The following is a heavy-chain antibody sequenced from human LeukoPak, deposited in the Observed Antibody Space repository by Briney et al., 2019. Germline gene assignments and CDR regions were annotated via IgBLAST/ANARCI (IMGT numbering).Heavy chain of an antibody. CDR3: ARGGLLWFGELFLGWFDP. J-gene: IGHJ5*02. Sequence: SETLSLTCTVSGYSISSGYYWGWIRQPPGKGLEWIGSIYHSGSTYYNPSLKSRVTISVDTSKNQFSLKLSSVTAADTAVYYCARGGLLWFGELFLGWFDPWGQGTLVTVSS. CDR2: IYHSGST. D-gene: IGHD3-10*01. V-gene: IGHV4-38-2*02. CDR1: GYSISSGYY.